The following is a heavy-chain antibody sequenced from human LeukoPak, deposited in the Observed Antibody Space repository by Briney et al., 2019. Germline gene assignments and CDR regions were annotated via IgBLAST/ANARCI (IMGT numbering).Heavy chain of an antibody. Sequence: PGGSLRLSCAASGFTFSSYSMNWVRHAPGQGLEWVSYISSSSSTIYYADSVKGRFTNSRDNAKNSLYLQMNSLRADDAAVYYCARYLMITCGGVIVIRRNFDYWGQGTLVTVSS. CDR3: ARYLMITCGGVIVIRRNFDY. CDR1: GFTFSSYS. CDR2: ISSSSSTI. D-gene: IGHD3-16*02. V-gene: IGHV3-48*01. J-gene: IGHJ4*02.